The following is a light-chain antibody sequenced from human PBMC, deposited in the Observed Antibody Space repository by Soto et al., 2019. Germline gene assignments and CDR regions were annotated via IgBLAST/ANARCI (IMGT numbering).Light chain of an antibody. J-gene: IGKJ4*01. CDR1: QSISTW. CDR3: QQANSFLPLT. CDR2: HAS. Sequence: DIQMTQSPSTLSASVGDRVTITCRASQSISTWLAWYQQQPGRAPKLLIYHASSLESGVPSRFSGSGSGTEFTLTISSLQPEDFATYYCQQANSFLPLTFGGGTKVDI. V-gene: IGKV1-5*01.